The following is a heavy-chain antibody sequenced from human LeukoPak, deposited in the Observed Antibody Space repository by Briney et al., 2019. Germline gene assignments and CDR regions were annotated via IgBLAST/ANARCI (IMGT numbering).Heavy chain of an antibody. CDR1: GGSISSSSYY. J-gene: IGHJ6*03. V-gene: IGHV4-39*07. CDR2: IYYSGST. CDR3: VRRAWGVVGATIHYYMDV. D-gene: IGHD1-26*01. Sequence: PSETLSLTCTVSGGSISSSSYYWGWIRQPPGKGLEWIGSIYYSGSTYYNPSLKSRVTISVDTSKNQFSLKLSSVTAADTAVYYCVRRAWGVVGATIHYYMDVWGKGTTVTISS.